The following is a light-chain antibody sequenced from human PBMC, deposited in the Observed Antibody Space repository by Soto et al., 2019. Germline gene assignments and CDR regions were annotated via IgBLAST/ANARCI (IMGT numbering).Light chain of an antibody. J-gene: IGLJ1*01. CDR1: NSDVGGYNY. V-gene: IGLV2-8*01. Sequence: QSVLTQPPSASGSPGQSVTISCTGTNSDVGGYNYVSWYQQYPGKAPKLIIYEVNERPSGVPDRFSGSKSGNTASLTVSGLQTADEADYYCSSYAASNWYVFGTGTKVTV. CDR2: EVN. CDR3: SSYAASNWYV.